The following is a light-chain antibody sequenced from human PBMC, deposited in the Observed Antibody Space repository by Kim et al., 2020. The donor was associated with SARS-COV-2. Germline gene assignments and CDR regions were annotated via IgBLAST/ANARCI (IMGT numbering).Light chain of an antibody. CDR3: QQYNTYPWT. CDR1: QGIAKY. Sequence: ASVGDRVTISCRASQGIAKYLAWFQQKPGKAPKALIYAAYTLQSGVPSRFSGSGARTDFTLTINSLQPEDVGTYFCQQYNTYPWTFGQGTKVEIK. CDR2: AAY. V-gene: IGKV1-16*01. J-gene: IGKJ1*01.